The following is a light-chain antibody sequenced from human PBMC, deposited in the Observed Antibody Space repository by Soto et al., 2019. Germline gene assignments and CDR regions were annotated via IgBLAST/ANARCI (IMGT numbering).Light chain of an antibody. J-gene: IGKJ2*01. Sequence: EIVMTQSPATLSVSPGERATLSCRASQNIGTDVAWYQHRPGRTPRLLIYGVSTRATGVPARFSGSGSGTELPLAISSLQSEEFDVYYCLQHIHGMTFGQGPKLEVK. CDR3: LQHIHGMT. CDR1: QNIGTD. V-gene: IGKV3-15*01. CDR2: GVS.